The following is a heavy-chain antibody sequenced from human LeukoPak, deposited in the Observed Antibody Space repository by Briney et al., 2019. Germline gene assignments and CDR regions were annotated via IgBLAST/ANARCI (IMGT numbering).Heavy chain of an antibody. J-gene: IGHJ4*02. CDR1: GFTFNNYA. D-gene: IGHD1-26*01. Sequence: PGGSLRLSCVASGFTFNNYAMTWVRQAPGKGLEWVSAISGSGGSTYYADSVKGRFTISRDNSKNTLYLQMNSLRAEDTAVYYCAGASPQSLWGQGTLVTVSS. CDR3: AGASPQSL. CDR2: ISGSGGST. V-gene: IGHV3-23*01.